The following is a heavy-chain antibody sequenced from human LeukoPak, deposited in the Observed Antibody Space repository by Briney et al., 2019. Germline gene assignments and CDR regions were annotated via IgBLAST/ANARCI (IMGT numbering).Heavy chain of an antibody. CDR3: ARMERDNTFDI. J-gene: IGHJ3*02. Sequence: SETLSLTCTVSGGSLSSHYWGWIRQPPGKGLEWIGSIYYSGTTYYNSSLKSRVTISVDTSKNQFSLKLSSVTAADTAVYYCARMERDNTFDIWGQGTMVTVSS. V-gene: IGHV4-39*07. CDR2: IYYSGTT. D-gene: IGHD1-26*01. CDR1: GGSLSSHY.